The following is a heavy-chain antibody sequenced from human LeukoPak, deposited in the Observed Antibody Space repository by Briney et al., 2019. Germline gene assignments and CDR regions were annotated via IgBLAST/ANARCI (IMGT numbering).Heavy chain of an antibody. CDR1: GGSISSYY. J-gene: IGHJ6*03. Sequence: PSETLSLTCTVSGGSISSYYWSWIRQPAGKGLEWIGRIYTSGSTNYNPSLKSGVTMSVDTSKNQFSLKLSSVTAADTAVYYCARDRTAMVRGAIIYYYYYMDVWGKGTTVTISS. CDR2: IYTSGST. D-gene: IGHD3-10*01. CDR3: ARDRTAMVRGAIIYYYYYMDV. V-gene: IGHV4-4*07.